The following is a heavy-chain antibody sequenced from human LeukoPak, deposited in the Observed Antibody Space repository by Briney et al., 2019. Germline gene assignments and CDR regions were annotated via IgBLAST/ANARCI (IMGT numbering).Heavy chain of an antibody. V-gene: IGHV1-2*02. CDR2: INPNSGGT. CDR3: ARAHHWYNWFDP. CDR1: GYTFTGYY. J-gene: IGHJ5*02. Sequence: ASVKVSCKASGYTFTGYYMHWVRQAPGQGLEWMGWINPNSGGTNYAQKFQGRVTMTRDTSISTAYMELSRLRSDDTAVYYCARAHHWYNWFDPWGQGTLVTVSS. D-gene: IGHD2-8*02.